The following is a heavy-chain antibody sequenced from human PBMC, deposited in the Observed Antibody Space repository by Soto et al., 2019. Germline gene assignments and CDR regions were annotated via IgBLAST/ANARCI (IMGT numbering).Heavy chain of an antibody. CDR1: GGSISSGGYY. CDR2: IYYSGST. D-gene: IGHD6-13*01. V-gene: IGHV4-31*03. CDR3: ARDIAAASIYYYYGMDV. Sequence: SETLSLTCTVSGGSISSGGYYWSWIRQHPGKGLEWIGYIYYSGSTYYNPSLKSRVTISVDTSKNQFSLKLSSVTAADTAVYYCARDIAAASIYYYYGMDVWGQGTTVTVSS. J-gene: IGHJ6*02.